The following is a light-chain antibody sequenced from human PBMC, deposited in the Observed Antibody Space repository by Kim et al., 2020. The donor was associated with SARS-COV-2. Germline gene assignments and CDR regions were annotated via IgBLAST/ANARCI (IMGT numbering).Light chain of an antibody. V-gene: IGKV1-39*01. CDR3: QQSYSTPWT. Sequence: DIQMTQSPSSLSASVGDRVTITCRASQSISSYLNWYQQKPGKAPKLLIYAASSLQSGVPSRFSGSGSGTDFTLTISSLQPEDFATYYCQQSYSTPWTFGQGPRWIS. J-gene: IGKJ1*01. CDR1: QSISSY. CDR2: AAS.